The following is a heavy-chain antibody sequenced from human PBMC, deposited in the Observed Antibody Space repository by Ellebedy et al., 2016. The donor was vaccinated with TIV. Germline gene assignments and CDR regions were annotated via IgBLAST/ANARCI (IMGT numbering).Heavy chain of an antibody. D-gene: IGHD3-16*01. CDR2: ISSDGTTT. Sequence: HTGGSLRLSCAASGFTFSSYWMDWVRQAPGKGLVWVSRISSDGTTTFYADPVKGRFTISRDNAKNTLYLQMTSLTAEDTAVYYCARVGGSNPFDYWGQGTLVTVSS. CDR1: GFTFSSYW. V-gene: IGHV3-74*01. CDR3: ARVGGSNPFDY. J-gene: IGHJ4*02.